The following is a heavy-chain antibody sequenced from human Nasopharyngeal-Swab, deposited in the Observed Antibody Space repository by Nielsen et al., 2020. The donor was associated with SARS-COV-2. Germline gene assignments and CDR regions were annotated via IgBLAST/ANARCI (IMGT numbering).Heavy chain of an antibody. CDR2: IGGSGASP. Sequence: GGSLRLSCAASGFAFSYYAMSWVRQAPGKGLEWVSGIGGSGASPYYADSVKGRFSISRDNSKNTLYLQMNSLRAEDTAVYYCARYDDYYDSSGYAYWGQGTLVTVSS. D-gene: IGHD3-22*01. V-gene: IGHV3-23*01. CDR1: GFAFSYYA. J-gene: IGHJ4*02. CDR3: ARYDDYYDSSGYAY.